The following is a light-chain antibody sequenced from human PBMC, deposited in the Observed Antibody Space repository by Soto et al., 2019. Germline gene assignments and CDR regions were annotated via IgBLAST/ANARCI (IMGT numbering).Light chain of an antibody. CDR3: PHYDSLPIT. V-gene: IGKV3-20*01. CDR1: QSVSRSY. CDR2: GAS. Sequence: EIVLTQSPGTLSLSPGERATLSCRASQSVSRSYLAWYQQKPGQPPRLLIYGASSRATGIPDRFSGSGSGTDFTLTISRLEPEDFAVFYCPHYDSLPITFGQGTRLEI. J-gene: IGKJ5*01.